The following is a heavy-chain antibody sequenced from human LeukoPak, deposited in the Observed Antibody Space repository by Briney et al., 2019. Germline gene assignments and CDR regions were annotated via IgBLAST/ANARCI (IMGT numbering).Heavy chain of an antibody. J-gene: IGHJ5*02. CDR2: ISAYNGNT. CDR1: GYTFTSYG. Sequence: GASVKVSCKASGYTFTSYGIIWVRQAPGQGLEWIGWISAYNGNTNYAQKLQGRVTMTTDTSTSTAYMELRSLRSDDTAVYYCAREGQIYYYDSSGPQNWFDPWGQGTLVTVSS. D-gene: IGHD3-22*01. CDR3: AREGQIYYYDSSGPQNWFDP. V-gene: IGHV1-18*01.